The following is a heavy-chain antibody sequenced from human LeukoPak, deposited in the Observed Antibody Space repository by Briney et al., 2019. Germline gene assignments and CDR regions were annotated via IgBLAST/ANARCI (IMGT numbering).Heavy chain of an antibody. J-gene: IGHJ4*02. V-gene: IGHV3-11*01. CDR2: ISSSGSTI. CDR1: GFTSSDYY. D-gene: IGHD4-17*01. CDR3: ARDLRYGDYSLDY. Sequence: GGSLRLSCAASGFTSSDYYMSWIRQAPGKGLEWVSYISSSGSTIYYADSVKGRFTISRDNAKNSLFLQMNSLRAEDTAVYYCARDLRYGDYSLDYWGQGTLVTVSS.